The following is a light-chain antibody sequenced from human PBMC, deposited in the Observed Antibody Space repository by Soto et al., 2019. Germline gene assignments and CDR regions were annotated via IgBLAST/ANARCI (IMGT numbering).Light chain of an antibody. CDR2: GAS. CDR1: PRVSNNF. Sequence: EILLTQSPGTLSLSPGDRATLSCRASPRVSNNFLAWYQQQPRHAPRILIYGASNRATGIPASFSGSGSATEFTLPISSLQPADFAAYYCQQRSNWHPLTFGGGTKVDIK. CDR3: QQRSNWHPLT. J-gene: IGKJ4*01. V-gene: IGKV3D-20*02.